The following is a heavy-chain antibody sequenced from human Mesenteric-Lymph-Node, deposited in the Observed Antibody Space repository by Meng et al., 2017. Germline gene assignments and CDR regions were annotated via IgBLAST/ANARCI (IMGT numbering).Heavy chain of an antibody. V-gene: IGHV3-7*01. Sequence: GESLKISCAASGFTFSSYWMSWVRQAPGKGLEWVANIKQDGSEKYYVDSVKGRFTISRDNAKNSLYLQMNSLRAEDTAVYYCAWGYDPARLFDYWGQGTLVTVSS. CDR2: IKQDGSEK. CDR3: AWGYDPARLFDY. J-gene: IGHJ4*02. CDR1: GFTFSSYW. D-gene: IGHD5-12*01.